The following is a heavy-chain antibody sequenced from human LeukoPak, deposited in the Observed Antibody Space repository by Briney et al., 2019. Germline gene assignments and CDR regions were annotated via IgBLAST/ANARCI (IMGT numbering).Heavy chain of an antibody. D-gene: IGHD3-3*01. Sequence: PGRSLRVSCAASGFTFSSDAMHWVRQAPGKGLEWVAVISYDGSNKYYADSVKGRFTISRDNSKNTLYLQMNSLRAEDTAVYYCARVGLGEWFVYYFDYWGQGTLVTASS. J-gene: IGHJ4*02. CDR3: ARVGLGEWFVYYFDY. CDR2: ISYDGSNK. CDR1: GFTFSSDA. V-gene: IGHV3-30-3*01.